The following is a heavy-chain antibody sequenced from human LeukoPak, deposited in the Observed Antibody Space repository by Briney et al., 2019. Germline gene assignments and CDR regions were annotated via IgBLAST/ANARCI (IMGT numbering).Heavy chain of an antibody. V-gene: IGHV1-18*01. CDR1: GGTFSSYA. Sequence: ASVKVSCKAPGGTFSSYAISWVRQAPGQGLEWMGWISAYNGNTDYAQKFQGRVTMTTDTSTSTAYMELRSLRSDDTAVYYCARVLAYCSSTSCHDYWGQGTLVTVYS. CDR2: ISAYNGNT. CDR3: ARVLAYCSSTSCHDY. D-gene: IGHD2-2*01. J-gene: IGHJ4*02.